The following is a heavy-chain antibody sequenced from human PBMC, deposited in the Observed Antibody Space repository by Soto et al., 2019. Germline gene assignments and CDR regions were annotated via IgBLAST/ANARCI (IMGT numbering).Heavy chain of an antibody. Sequence: PXGSLILSCAASGFTFSSYAMSWVRQAPGKGLEWVSAISGSGGSTYYADSVKGRFTISRDNSKNTLYLQMNSLRAEDTAVYYCAKDRIFGRGKLDYWGQGTLVTVSS. CDR2: ISGSGGST. D-gene: IGHD3-3*01. J-gene: IGHJ4*02. CDR3: AKDRIFGRGKLDY. CDR1: GFTFSSYA. V-gene: IGHV3-23*01.